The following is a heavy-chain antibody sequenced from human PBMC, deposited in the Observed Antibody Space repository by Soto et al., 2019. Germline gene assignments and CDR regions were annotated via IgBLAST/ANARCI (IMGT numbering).Heavy chain of an antibody. CDR3: ARQYRQVPTVDY. J-gene: IGHJ4*02. Sequence: QLQLQESGPGLVKPSETLSLTCTVSGDSISSSSYYWGWIRQPPGKGLEWFGSIFHSGSTYYNPSLKSRVTISVDTSKNQCSLKLRSVTGADTAVYYCARQYRQVPTVDYWGQGTLVTVSS. D-gene: IGHD5-12*01. CDR1: GDSISSSSYY. CDR2: IFHSGST. V-gene: IGHV4-39*01.